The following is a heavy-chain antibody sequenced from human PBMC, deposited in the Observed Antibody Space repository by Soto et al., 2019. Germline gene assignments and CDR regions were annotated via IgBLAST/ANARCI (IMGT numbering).Heavy chain of an antibody. V-gene: IGHV1-18*01. CDR3: ARGHGVIIGAMDV. CDR1: GYRFETYA. Sequence: QVQLVQSGGEVKKPGASVKVSCKSSGYRFETYAMNWVRQAPGQGLAWMGWTSSYNTDTFYADKFQDRVSMTTDTSTGTAYMELRSLRSDDTAVYYCARGHGVIIGAMDVWGQGTAVTVSS. D-gene: IGHD3-3*01. CDR2: TSSYNTDT. J-gene: IGHJ6*02.